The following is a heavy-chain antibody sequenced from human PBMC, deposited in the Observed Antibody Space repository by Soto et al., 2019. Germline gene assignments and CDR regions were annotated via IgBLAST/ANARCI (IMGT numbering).Heavy chain of an antibody. CDR3: ARDDGDYPTQVDY. J-gene: IGHJ4*02. Sequence: QVQLVESGGGVVQPGRSLRLSCAASGFTFSSYAMHWVRQAPGKGLEWVAVISYDGSNKYYADSVKGRFTISRDNSKNTLYLQMNSLRAEDTAVYYCARDDGDYPTQVDYWGQGTLVTVSS. CDR1: GFTFSSYA. V-gene: IGHV3-30-3*01. D-gene: IGHD4-17*01. CDR2: ISYDGSNK.